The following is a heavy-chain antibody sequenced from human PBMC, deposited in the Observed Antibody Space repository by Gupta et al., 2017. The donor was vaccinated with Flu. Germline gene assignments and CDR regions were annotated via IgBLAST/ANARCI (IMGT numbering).Heavy chain of an antibody. Sequence: EVQLAQSGAEVKKPGESLKISCKGSGYSFTSYWIGWVRQMPGKGLEWMGIIYPGNSNTRNSQSFQDQVTISADKSIITAYLQWRSLKASDTAMYYCARKPGSGYYWYFDLWGRGTLVTVSS. D-gene: IGHD3-10*01. CDR3: ARKPGSGYYWYFDL. J-gene: IGHJ2*01. CDR2: IYPGNSNT. V-gene: IGHV5-51*01. CDR1: GYSFTSYW.